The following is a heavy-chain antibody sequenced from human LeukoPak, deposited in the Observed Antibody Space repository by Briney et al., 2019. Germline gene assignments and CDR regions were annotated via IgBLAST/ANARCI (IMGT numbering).Heavy chain of an antibody. Sequence: GGSLRLSCAASGFTFNSNYMSWVRQAPGKGLEWVSVIYTGGSTYYADSVKGRFTISRDNSKNTLYLQMNSLRAEDTAVYYCAGNYYYYMDVWGKGTTVTVSS. CDR3: AGNYYYYMDV. J-gene: IGHJ6*03. CDR1: GFTFNSNY. CDR2: IYTGGST. V-gene: IGHV3-53*01.